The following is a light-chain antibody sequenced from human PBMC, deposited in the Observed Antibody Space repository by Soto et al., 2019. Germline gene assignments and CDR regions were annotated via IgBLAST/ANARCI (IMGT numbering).Light chain of an antibody. CDR1: QSVSSNY. CDR3: QQYGSSSWA. V-gene: IGKV3-20*01. Sequence: EIVLTQSPGTLSLSPGERATLSCRASQSVSSNYLAWYQQKPGQAPRLLIYAVSRRATGIPDRFSGSGSGTDLTLTISRLEPEDFAVYYCQQYGSSSWAFGQGTKVDIK. J-gene: IGKJ1*01. CDR2: AVS.